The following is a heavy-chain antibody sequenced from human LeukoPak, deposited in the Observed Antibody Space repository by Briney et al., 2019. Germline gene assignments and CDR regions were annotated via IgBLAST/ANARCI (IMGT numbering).Heavy chain of an antibody. D-gene: IGHD3-22*01. CDR3: ARDQNYYDSSGYYGHDAFDI. CDR2: ISAYNGNT. J-gene: IGHJ3*02. CDR1: GYTFTSYG. V-gene: IGHV1-18*01. Sequence: ASVKVSCKASGYTFTSYGISWVRQAPGQGLEWMGWISAYNGNTNYAQKLQGRVTMTTDTSTSTAYMELRSLRSDDTAVYYCARDQNYYDSSGYYGHDAFDIWGHGTMVTVSS.